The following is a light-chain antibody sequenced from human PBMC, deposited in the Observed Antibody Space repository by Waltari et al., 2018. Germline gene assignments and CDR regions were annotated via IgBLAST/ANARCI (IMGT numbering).Light chain of an antibody. Sequence: DIQLTQSPSFLSASVGDRVTITCRASQGISNYLAWYQQRPGKAPTLLIYAASTLQSGVPSRFSVSGSGTEFTLTITSLQPEDFATYYCQQLNSYRYTFGQGTKLEIK. CDR3: QQLNSYRYT. J-gene: IGKJ2*01. CDR2: AAS. V-gene: IGKV1-9*01. CDR1: QGISNY.